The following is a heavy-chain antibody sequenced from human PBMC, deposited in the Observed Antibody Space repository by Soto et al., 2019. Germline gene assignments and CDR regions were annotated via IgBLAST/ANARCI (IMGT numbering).Heavy chain of an antibody. D-gene: IGHD4-17*01. J-gene: IGHJ4*02. CDR3: AIHDYGDYVRGFDY. Sequence: GGSLRLSCAASGFTFSSYAMHWVRQAPGKGLEWVAVISYDGSNKYYADSVKGRFTISRDNSKNTLYLQMNSLRAEDTAVYYCAIHDYGDYVRGFDYWGQGTLVTVSS. V-gene: IGHV3-30-3*01. CDR1: GFTFSSYA. CDR2: ISYDGSNK.